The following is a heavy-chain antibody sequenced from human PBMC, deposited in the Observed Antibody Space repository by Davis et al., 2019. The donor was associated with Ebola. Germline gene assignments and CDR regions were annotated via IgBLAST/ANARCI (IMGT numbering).Heavy chain of an antibody. CDR2: IWSSGEVV. Sequence: GGSLRLSCAASGFTFSDFKMNWVRQAPGKGLELISHIWSSGEVVYYADSVKGRFTISRDNAKNSLFLQMNSLRAEDTAVYYCARDLRIAVAPYYFDYWGQGTLVTVSS. CDR3: ARDLRIAVAPYYFDY. J-gene: IGHJ4*02. D-gene: IGHD6-19*01. V-gene: IGHV3-48*03. CDR1: GFTFSDFK.